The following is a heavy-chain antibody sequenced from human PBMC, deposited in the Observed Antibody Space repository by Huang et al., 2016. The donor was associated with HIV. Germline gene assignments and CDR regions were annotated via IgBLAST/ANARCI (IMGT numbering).Heavy chain of an antibody. CDR3: ARPHSGYSSGWLDY. Sequence: VQLVQSGAEVKKPGASVKVSCKASGYIFSSFGISWVRQAPGQGLEWMGWISAYNGNTNYAQKFQGRGSMTTDTSTSTVYMELRSLRSDDTAVFYCARPHSGYSSGWLDYWGQGTLVTVSS. CDR1: GYIFSSFG. CDR2: ISAYNGNT. J-gene: IGHJ4*02. D-gene: IGHD6-19*01. V-gene: IGHV1-18*01.